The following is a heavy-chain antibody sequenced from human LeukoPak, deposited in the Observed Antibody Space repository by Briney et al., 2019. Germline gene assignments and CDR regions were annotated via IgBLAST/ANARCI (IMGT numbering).Heavy chain of an antibody. J-gene: IGHJ4*02. Sequence: PGGSLRLSCAASGFTFNDYYMSWIRQAPGKGLEWVSGISERGGSTNYADSVKGRFIISRDTSKNTVYLQMNSLRVEDTAVYFCAKRGIVIRAVIVIGFRKEAYYFDYWGQGILVTVSS. CDR2: ISERGGST. CDR3: AKRGIVIRAVIVIGFRKEAYYFDY. D-gene: IGHD3-10*01. V-gene: IGHV3-23*01. CDR1: GFTFNDYY.